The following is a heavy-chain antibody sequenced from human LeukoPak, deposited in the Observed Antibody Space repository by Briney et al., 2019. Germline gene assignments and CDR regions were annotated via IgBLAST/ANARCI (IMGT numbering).Heavy chain of an antibody. CDR3: ARHLQLWD. J-gene: IGHJ4*02. CDR1: GGSISSSSYY. D-gene: IGHD5-18*01. CDR2: IYYSGST. Sequence: KASETLSLTCTVSGGSISSSSYYWGWIRQPPGKGLEWIGSIYYSGSTYYNPSLKSRVTISVDTSKNQFSLKLSSVTAADTAVYYCARHLQLWDWGQGTLVTVSS. V-gene: IGHV4-39*01.